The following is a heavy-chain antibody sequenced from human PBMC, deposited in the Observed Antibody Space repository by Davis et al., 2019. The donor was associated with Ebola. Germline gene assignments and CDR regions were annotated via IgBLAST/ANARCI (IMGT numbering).Heavy chain of an antibody. CDR1: GFTFSSFW. Sequence: GESLKISCAASGFTFSSFWMSWVRQAPGKGLEWVANIKHDGSEEQYVDSMKGRFTISRDNAKNSLFLQMNSLRDEDSAVYYCAKELVSGSSYYLDYWGQGTLVTVSS. V-gene: IGHV3-7*03. D-gene: IGHD2-15*01. CDR3: AKELVSGSSYYLDY. J-gene: IGHJ4*02. CDR2: IKHDGSEE.